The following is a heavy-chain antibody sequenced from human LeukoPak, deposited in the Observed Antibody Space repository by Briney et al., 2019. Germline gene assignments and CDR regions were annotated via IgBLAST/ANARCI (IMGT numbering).Heavy chain of an antibody. CDR1: GGTFSSYA. CDR2: IIPIFGTA. CDR3: ATPSRGEYSSSSLDY. V-gene: IGHV1-69*05. J-gene: IGHJ4*02. Sequence: SVKVSCKASGGTFSSYAISWVRQAPGQGLEWMGGIIPIFGTANYAQKFQGRVTMTRDMSTSTVYMELSSLRSEDTAVYYCATPSRGEYSSSSLDYWGQGTLVTVSS. D-gene: IGHD6-6*01.